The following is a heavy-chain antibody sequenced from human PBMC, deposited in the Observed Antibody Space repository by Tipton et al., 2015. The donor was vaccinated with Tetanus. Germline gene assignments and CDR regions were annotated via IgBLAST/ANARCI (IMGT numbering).Heavy chain of an antibody. CDR1: GHSFNIYW. CDR2: IYPDDSDT. Sequence: QLVQSGAEVKKPGESLKISCSGSGHSFNIYWLAWVRQMPGKGLEWMGIIYPDDSDTRYSPSFQGLVTISVDKSINTTYLRWTSLKASDSAMYYCARQKGYWGQGTLVTVSS. V-gene: IGHV5-51*01. J-gene: IGHJ4*02. CDR3: ARQKGY.